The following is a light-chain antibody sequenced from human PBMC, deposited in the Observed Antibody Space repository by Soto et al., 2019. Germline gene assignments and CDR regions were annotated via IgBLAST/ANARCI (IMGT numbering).Light chain of an antibody. CDR1: QSVNRY. CDR2: DTS. Sequence: EVVLTQSPATLSLSPGERATISCRASQSVNRYLAWYQQKPGQAPRLLIYDTSNRATGIPARFSGSGSGTDFTLTISSLEPEDFAVYYCQQYGSSPWTFGQGTKVDIK. J-gene: IGKJ1*01. CDR3: QQYGSSPWT. V-gene: IGKV3-11*01.